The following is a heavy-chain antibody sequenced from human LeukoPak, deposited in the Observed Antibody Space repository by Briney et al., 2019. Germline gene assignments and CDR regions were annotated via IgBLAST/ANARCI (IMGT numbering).Heavy chain of an antibody. V-gene: IGHV1-69*05. CDR3: AIEYSSSSGYYYYYMDV. CDR1: GGTFSGYA. D-gene: IGHD6-6*01. J-gene: IGHJ6*03. CDR2: IIPIFGTA. Sequence: SVKVSCKASGGTFSGYAISWVRQAPGQGLEWMGGIIPIFGTANYAQKFQGRVTITTDESTSTAYMELSSLRSEDTAVYYCAIEYSSSSGYYYYYMDVWGKGTTVTVSS.